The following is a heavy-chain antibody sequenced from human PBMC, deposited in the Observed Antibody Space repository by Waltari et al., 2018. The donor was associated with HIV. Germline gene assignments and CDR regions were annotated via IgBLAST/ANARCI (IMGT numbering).Heavy chain of an antibody. Sequence: QVQLQESGPGLVKPSETLSLTCAVSGYSISSGYLWGWIRQPPGKGLAWIGNIYHSGSPYYNPSRKRRVTLAVDTSKNQFSLRLNSVTAADTAVYYCARGADRGDDRRDYYGMDVWGQGTTVTVSS. V-gene: IGHV4-38-2*01. CDR2: IYHSGSP. D-gene: IGHD4-17*01. J-gene: IGHJ6*02. CDR1: GYSISSGYL. CDR3: ARGADRGDDRRDYYGMDV.